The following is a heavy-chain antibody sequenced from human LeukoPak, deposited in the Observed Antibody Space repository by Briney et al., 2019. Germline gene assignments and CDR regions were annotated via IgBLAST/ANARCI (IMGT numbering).Heavy chain of an antibody. D-gene: IGHD6-19*01. Sequence: PSETLSLTCAVYGGSFSGYYWSWIRQPPGKGLEWIGSIYHSGSTYYNPSLKSRVTISVDTSKNQFSLKLSSVTAADTAVYYCARNWVADDWYFDLWGRGTLVTVSS. CDR1: GGSFSGYY. J-gene: IGHJ2*01. V-gene: IGHV4-34*01. CDR2: IYHSGST. CDR3: ARNWVADDWYFDL.